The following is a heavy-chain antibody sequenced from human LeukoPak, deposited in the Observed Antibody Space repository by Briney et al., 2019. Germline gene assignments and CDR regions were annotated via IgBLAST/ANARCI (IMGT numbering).Heavy chain of an antibody. D-gene: IGHD3-16*01. CDR3: ARDRGSAGGYYYYYMDV. Sequence: GGSLRLSCAASGFTFSSYEMNWVRQAPGKGLEWVSVIYSGGSTYYADSVKGRFTISRDNSKKTLYLQMNSLRAADTAVYYCARDRGSAGGYYYYYMDVWGKGTTVTISS. J-gene: IGHJ6*03. CDR1: GFTFSSYE. V-gene: IGHV3-53*01. CDR2: IYSGGST.